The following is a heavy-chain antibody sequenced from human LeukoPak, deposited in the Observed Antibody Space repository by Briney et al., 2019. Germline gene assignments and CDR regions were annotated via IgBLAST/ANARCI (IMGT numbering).Heavy chain of an antibody. D-gene: IGHD3-22*01. CDR1: GITLSNYG. V-gene: IGHV3-23*01. Sequence: GGSLRLSCAVSGITLSNYGMSWVRQAPGKGLEWVAGISDSGGSTKYADSMEGRFTISRDNPKNTLYLQMNSLRAEDTAVYFCAKRGVVIRVILVGFHKEAYYFDSWGQGALVTVSS. J-gene: IGHJ4*02. CDR2: ISDSGGST. CDR3: AKRGVVIRVILVGFHKEAYYFDS.